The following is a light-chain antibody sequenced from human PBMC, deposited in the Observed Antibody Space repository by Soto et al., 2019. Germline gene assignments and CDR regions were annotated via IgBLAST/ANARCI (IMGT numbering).Light chain of an antibody. CDR2: GAS. CDR3: QQYGSSLPWT. J-gene: IGKJ1*01. Sequence: EIVLTQSPCTPAFSPXESDTLSCXXXQSVSNNYLAWYQQKPGQAPRLLIYGASNRATGIPDRFSGSGSGTDFTLTISRLEPEDFAVYYCQQYGSSLPWTFGQGTKVDIK. V-gene: IGKV3-20*01. CDR1: QSVSNNY.